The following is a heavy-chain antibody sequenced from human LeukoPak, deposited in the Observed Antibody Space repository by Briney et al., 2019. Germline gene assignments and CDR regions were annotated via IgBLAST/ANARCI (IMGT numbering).Heavy chain of an antibody. CDR1: GGSISSSSYY. D-gene: IGHD6-13*01. CDR2: IYYSGNT. CDR3: AKSYYSSSWYTLYWYFDL. J-gene: IGHJ2*01. V-gene: IGHV4-39*07. Sequence: SETLSLTCTVSGGSISSSSYYWGWIRQPPGKGLEWIGSIYYSGNTYYNPSLKSRVTISVDTSKNQFSLKLSSVTAADTAVYYCAKSYYSSSWYTLYWYFDLWGRGTLVTVSS.